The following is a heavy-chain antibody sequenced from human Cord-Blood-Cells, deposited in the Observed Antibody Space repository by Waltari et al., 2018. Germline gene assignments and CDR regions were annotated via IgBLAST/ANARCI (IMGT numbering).Heavy chain of an antibody. Sequence: QVQLVQSGAEVKKPGASVKVSCKASGYTFTSYDINWVRQATGQGLEGSGGRNPNSGNTGYAQKFQGRVTITSNTSISTAYMELGSLRSEDMAVYYCARAGIAVADYWGQGTLVTVSS. J-gene: IGHJ4*02. CDR2: RNPNSGNT. CDR3: ARAGIAVADY. CDR1: GYTFTSYD. V-gene: IGHV1-8*03. D-gene: IGHD6-19*01.